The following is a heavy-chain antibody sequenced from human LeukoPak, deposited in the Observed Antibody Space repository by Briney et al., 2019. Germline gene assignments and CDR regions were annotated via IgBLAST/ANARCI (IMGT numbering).Heavy chain of an antibody. D-gene: IGHD3-3*01. V-gene: IGHV3-64D*06. CDR2: ISSNGGST. CDR1: GFTFSRYA. J-gene: IGHJ4*02. Sequence: GGSLRLSCSASGFTFSRYAMHWVRQAPGKGLEYVSGISSNGGSTYYADSVKGRFTISRDNSKNTLYLQMSSLRAEDTAVYYCVKDDNDFWLNFDYWGQGTLVTVSS. CDR3: VKDDNDFWLNFDY.